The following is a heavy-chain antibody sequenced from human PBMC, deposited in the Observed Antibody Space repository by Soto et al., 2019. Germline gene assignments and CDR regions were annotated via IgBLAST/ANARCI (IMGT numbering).Heavy chain of an antibody. D-gene: IGHD3-16*02. V-gene: IGHV3-30*18. J-gene: IGHJ4*02. Sequence: QVQLVESGGGEVQPGRSLRLSCAASGFTFSSYGMHWVRQAPGKGLEWVAIISYDGSNQYYADSVKGRFTISRDNSKNTLYLQMNSLRAEDTAVYYCAKALGELSPESYDHWGQGVLVTVSS. CDR1: GFTFSSYG. CDR3: AKALGELSPESYDH. CDR2: ISYDGSNQ.